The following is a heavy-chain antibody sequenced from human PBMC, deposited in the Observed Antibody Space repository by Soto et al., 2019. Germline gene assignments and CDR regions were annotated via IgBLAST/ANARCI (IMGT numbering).Heavy chain of an antibody. CDR3: ARDSIEYSSSSGNWFDP. Sequence: ASVKVSCKASGYTFTSYYMHWVRQAPGQGLEWMGIINPSGGSTSYAQKFQGRVTMTRDTSTSTVYMELSSLRSEDTAVYYCARDSIEYSSSSGNWFDPWGQGTLVTVSS. D-gene: IGHD6-6*01. J-gene: IGHJ5*02. CDR1: GYTFTSYY. V-gene: IGHV1-46*03. CDR2: INPSGGST.